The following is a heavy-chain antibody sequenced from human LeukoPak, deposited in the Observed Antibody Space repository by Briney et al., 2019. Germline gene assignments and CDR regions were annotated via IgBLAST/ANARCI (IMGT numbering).Heavy chain of an antibody. CDR1: GFTFSSHG. CDR3: TIFNY. Sequence: GGSLRVSCAASGFTFSSHGISWVRQAPGKGLEWVSSISGSGDNTHYADSVKGRFTISRDNSKSTLYLQMQSLRAEVTAVYYCTIFNYWGQGTLVTVSS. J-gene: IGHJ4*02. D-gene: IGHD3-3*02. CDR2: ISGSGDNT. V-gene: IGHV3-23*01.